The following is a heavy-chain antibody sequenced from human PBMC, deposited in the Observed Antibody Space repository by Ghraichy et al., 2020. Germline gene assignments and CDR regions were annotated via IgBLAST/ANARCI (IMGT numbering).Heavy chain of an antibody. Sequence: SETLSLTCTVSGGSISSYYWSWIRQPPGKGLEWIGYIYYSGSTNYNPSLKSRVTISVDTSKNQFSLKLSSVTAADTAVYYCARDAGPGIAVAGPERYYYYYYGMDVWGQGTTVTVSS. CDR3: ARDAGPGIAVAGPERYYYYYYGMDV. CDR2: IYYSGST. CDR1: GGSISSYY. J-gene: IGHJ6*02. D-gene: IGHD6-19*01. V-gene: IGHV4-59*01.